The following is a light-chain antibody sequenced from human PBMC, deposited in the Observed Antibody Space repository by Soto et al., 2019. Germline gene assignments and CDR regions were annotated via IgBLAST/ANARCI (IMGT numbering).Light chain of an antibody. CDR2: SVS. Sequence: EIVMTQSPATLSVSPWERATLSFTASQSVSTNVAWYQQKPGQAPRLLIYSVSTRATGIPARFSGSGSGTEFTLTISSLQSEDFAIYYCQQYNNWPPWTFGQGTKVDIK. CDR3: QQYNNWPPWT. V-gene: IGKV3-15*01. CDR1: QSVSTN. J-gene: IGKJ1*01.